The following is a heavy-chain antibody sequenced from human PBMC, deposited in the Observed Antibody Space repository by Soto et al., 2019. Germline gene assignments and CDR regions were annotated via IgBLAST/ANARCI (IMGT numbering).Heavy chain of an antibody. CDR2: INHSGST. CDR1: GGSFSGYY. CDR3: ARVGYSSSFDWFDP. J-gene: IGHJ5*02. V-gene: IGHV4-34*01. Sequence: PSETLSLTCAVYGGSFSGYYWSWIRQPPGKGLEWIGEINHSGSTNYNPSLKSRVTISVDTSKNQFSLKLSSVTAADTAVYYCARVGYSSSFDWFDPWGQGTLVTSPQ. D-gene: IGHD6-13*01.